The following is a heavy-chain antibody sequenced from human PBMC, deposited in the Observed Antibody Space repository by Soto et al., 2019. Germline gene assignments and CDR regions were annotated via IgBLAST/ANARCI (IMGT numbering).Heavy chain of an antibody. D-gene: IGHD1-1*01. CDR2: ISSNGGST. J-gene: IGHJ3*02. CDR3: VTNWRTDPIAFDI. CDR1: GFTFSSYA. V-gene: IGHV3-64D*09. Sequence: GGSLRLSCSASGFTFSSYAMHWVRQAPGKGLEYDSAISSNGGSTYYADSVKGRFTISRDNSKNTLYLQMSSLRAEDTAGYYCVTNWRTDPIAFDIWGQGTMVTVSS.